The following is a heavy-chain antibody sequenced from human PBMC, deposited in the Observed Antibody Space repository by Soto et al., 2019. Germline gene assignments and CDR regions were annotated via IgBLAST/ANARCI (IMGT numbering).Heavy chain of an antibody. V-gene: IGHV3-74*01. J-gene: IGHJ4*02. CDR2: ISSDGRNT. Sequence: GGSLRLSCAASGFTFSSYWMYWVRQAPGKGLVWVSTISSDGRNTNCADSVKGRFTISRDNAKDTLYLQMNSLRVEDTAVYYCAHLATSASNFDCWGKGTLVTVSS. CDR3: AHLATSASNFDC. CDR1: GFTFSSYW.